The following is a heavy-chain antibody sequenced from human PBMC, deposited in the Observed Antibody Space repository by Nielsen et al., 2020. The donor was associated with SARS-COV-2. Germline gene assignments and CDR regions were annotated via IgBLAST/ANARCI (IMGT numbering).Heavy chain of an antibody. CDR1: GFTFDDYT. J-gene: IGHJ4*02. CDR2: ISWDGGST. D-gene: IGHD6-13*01. V-gene: IGHV3-43*01. CDR3: AKEGASSSWLNLDY. Sequence: GESLKISCAASGFTFDDYTMQWLRQAPGKGLEWVSLISWDGGSTYYADSVKGRFTISRDNSKNSLYLQMNSLRTEDTALYYCAKEGASSSWLNLDYWGQGTLVTVSS.